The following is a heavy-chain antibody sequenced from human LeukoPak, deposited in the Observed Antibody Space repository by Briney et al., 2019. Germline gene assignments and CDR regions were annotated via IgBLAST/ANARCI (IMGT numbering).Heavy chain of an antibody. D-gene: IGHD3-10*01. CDR1: GYTFTGYY. CDR3: ARTRITMVRGVISDAFDI. CDR2: INPNSGGT. Sequence: ASVKVSCKASGYTFTGYYMHWVRQAPGQGLEWMGWINPNSGGTNYAQKFQGRVTMTRDTSISTAYMELSRLRSDDTAVYYCARTRITMVRGVISDAFDIWGQGTMVTVSS. J-gene: IGHJ3*02. V-gene: IGHV1-2*02.